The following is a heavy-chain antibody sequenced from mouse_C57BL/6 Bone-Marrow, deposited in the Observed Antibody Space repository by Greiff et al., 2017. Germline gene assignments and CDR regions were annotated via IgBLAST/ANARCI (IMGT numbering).Heavy chain of an antibody. CDR1: GYTFTRYT. J-gene: IGHJ3*01. D-gene: IGHD2-2*01. Sequence: QVQLQQSGAELARPGASVKMSCKASGYTFTRYTMHWVKQRPGQGLEWIGYINPSSGYTKSNQKFKDKATLTADKSSCTAYMQLSSLTSEDSAVYYCARLWLGDWGQGTLVTVSA. V-gene: IGHV1-4*01. CDR3: ARLWLGD. CDR2: INPSSGYT.